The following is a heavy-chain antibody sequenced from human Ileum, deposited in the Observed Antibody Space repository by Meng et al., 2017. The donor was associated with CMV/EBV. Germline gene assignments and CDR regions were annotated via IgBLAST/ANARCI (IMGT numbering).Heavy chain of an antibody. V-gene: IGHV4-31*02. CDR2: IYYSGNT. J-gene: IGHJ5*02. CDR1: NGSISSGAHY. Sequence: TVSNGSISSGAHYWSWIRQHPGKGLEWIGYIYYSGNTYYNPSLQSRATISVDMSQNSFSLRLSSVTAADTAVYYCARLRAGISCFDPWGQGALVTVSS. D-gene: IGHD6-19*01. CDR3: ARLRAGISCFDP.